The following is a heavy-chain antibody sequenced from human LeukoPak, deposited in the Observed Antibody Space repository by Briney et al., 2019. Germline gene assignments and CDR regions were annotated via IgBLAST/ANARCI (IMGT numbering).Heavy chain of an antibody. CDR2: INHSGST. D-gene: IGHD5-18*01. V-gene: IGHV4-34*01. Sequence: SEALSLTCAVYGGSFSGYYWSWIRQPPGKGLEWIGEINHSGSTNYNPSLKSRVTISVDTSKNQFSLKLSSVTAADTAVYYCARTTEGGYTYDYFYYYYMDVWGKGTTVTISS. CDR3: ARTTEGGYTYDYFYYYYMDV. J-gene: IGHJ6*03. CDR1: GGSFSGYY.